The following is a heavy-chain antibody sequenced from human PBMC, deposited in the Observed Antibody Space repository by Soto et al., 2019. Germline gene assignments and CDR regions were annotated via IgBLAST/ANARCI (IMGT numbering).Heavy chain of an antibody. V-gene: IGHV1-18*04. CDR2: ISAYNGNT. CDR1: GYTFTSYG. CDR3: ARVGYCSGCSCFKRTYYYSGMDV. Sequence: ASVKVSCKASGYTFTSYGISWVRQAPGRGLEWMGWISAYNGNTNYAQKLQGRVTMTTDTSTSTAYMELRSLRSDDTAVYYCARVGYCSGCSCFKRTYYYSGMDVWGQGTKVTVPS. D-gene: IGHD2-15*01. J-gene: IGHJ6*01.